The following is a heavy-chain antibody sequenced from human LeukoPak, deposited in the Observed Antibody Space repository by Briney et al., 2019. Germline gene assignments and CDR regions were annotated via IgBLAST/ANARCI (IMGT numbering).Heavy chain of an antibody. CDR1: GFTFNSYA. V-gene: IGHV3-30*01. CDR3: ARDDYYASGTLAYYFDY. Sequence: QPGGSLRLSCAASGFTFNSYAMHWVRQAPGKGLEWVAVISYDGSSKYYADSVKGRFTISRDNSKNTLFLQMNSLRAEDTAVYYCARDDYYASGTLAYYFDYWGQGTLVAVSS. D-gene: IGHD3-10*01. J-gene: IGHJ4*02. CDR2: ISYDGSSK.